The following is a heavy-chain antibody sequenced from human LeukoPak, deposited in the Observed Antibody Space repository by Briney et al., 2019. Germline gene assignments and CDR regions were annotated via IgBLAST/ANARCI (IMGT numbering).Heavy chain of an antibody. CDR2: IKQDGSAQ. CDR1: GFTFSTYW. D-gene: IGHD5-18*01. J-gene: IGHJ4*02. CDR3: VRGWADTVMSRMDS. V-gene: IGHV3-7*01. Sequence: GGPLRLSCAASGFTFSTYWMNWIRQAPGKGLEWVANIKQDGSAQFYVDSVKGRFTISRDNAKTSLYLQMNSLRAEDTAVYYCVRGWADTVMSRMDSWSQGTLVTVSS.